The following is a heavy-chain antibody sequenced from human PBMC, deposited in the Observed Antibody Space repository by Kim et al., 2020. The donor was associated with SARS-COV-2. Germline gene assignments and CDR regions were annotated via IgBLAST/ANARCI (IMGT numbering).Heavy chain of an antibody. D-gene: IGHD1-26*01. CDR3: ARLPFAWDGNAFDI. CDR2: MYYVGST. V-gene: IGHV4-59*08. CDR1: GGSITSDY. Sequence: SETLSLTCTVSGGSITSDYWSWIRQPPGNGLEWIGYMYYVGSTSYNPSLKSRLTISVDTSKNQFSLKLSSVTAADTALYYCARLPFAWDGNAFDIWGQGTMVTVSS. J-gene: IGHJ3*02.